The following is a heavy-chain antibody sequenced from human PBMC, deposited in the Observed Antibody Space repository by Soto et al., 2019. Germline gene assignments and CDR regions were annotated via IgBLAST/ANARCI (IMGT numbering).Heavy chain of an antibody. J-gene: IGHJ4*02. CDR2: ISANNGNT. CDR1: NYTFSSYG. CDR3: ARGKSYYDISGYFYSEY. D-gene: IGHD3-22*01. Sequence: QVQLVQSGAEVKKPGASVKVSCKASNYTFSSYGINWVRQAPGQGLEWMGWISANNGNTNSAQKFQGRFTMTADTSTTTASMELWNLPSDESAVYYCARGKSYYDISGYFYSEYWGQGTLVTVSS. V-gene: IGHV1-18*01.